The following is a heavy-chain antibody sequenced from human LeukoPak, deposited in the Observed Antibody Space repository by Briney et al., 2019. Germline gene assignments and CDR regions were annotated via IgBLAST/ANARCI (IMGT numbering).Heavy chain of an antibody. CDR2: ICDSGRTI. CDR1: GFTFSDYY. D-gene: IGHD3-22*01. Sequence: GGSLRLSCAAPGFTFSDYYMSWIRQAPGKGLEWVSYICDSGRTIYYADSVKGRFTISRDNAKNSVYLQMSDLRAEDTAVYYCARDRLGDYDHSGYYDKWGQGTLVTVSS. V-gene: IGHV3-11*01. J-gene: IGHJ4*02. CDR3: ARDRLGDYDHSGYYDK.